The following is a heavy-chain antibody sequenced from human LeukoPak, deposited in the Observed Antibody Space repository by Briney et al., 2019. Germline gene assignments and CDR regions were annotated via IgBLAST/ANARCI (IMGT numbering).Heavy chain of an antibody. J-gene: IGHJ4*02. V-gene: IGHV1-24*01. D-gene: IGHD3-22*01. CDR1: GYTLTELS. Sequence: ASVKVSCKVSGYTLTELSMHWVRRAPGKGLEWMGGFDPEDGETIYAQKFQGRVTMTEDTSTDTAYMELSSLRSEDTAVYYCATTGYNYYYDSSGYEWGQGTLVTVSS. CDR3: ATTGYNYYYDSSGYE. CDR2: FDPEDGET.